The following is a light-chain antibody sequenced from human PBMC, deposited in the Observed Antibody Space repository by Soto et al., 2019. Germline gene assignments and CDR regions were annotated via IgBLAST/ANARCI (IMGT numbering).Light chain of an antibody. V-gene: IGLV2-14*01. CDR2: DVS. CDR3: GSYTIYTTYV. CDR1: SNDVGIYNS. Sequence: QSALTQPASVSGSPGQSITISCTGTSNDVGIYNSVSWFQRHPGKAPKIILYDVSVRPSGVSNRFSGSKSGKTASLTIPGLQAEDEAEYYCGSYTIYTTYVFGTGTKLTVL. J-gene: IGLJ1*01.